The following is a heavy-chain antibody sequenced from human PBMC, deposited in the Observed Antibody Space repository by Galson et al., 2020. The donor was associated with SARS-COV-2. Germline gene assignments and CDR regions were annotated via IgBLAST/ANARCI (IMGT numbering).Heavy chain of an antibody. D-gene: IGHD5-12*01. CDR1: GGSISNYY. CDR2: VYYSGST. V-gene: IGHV4-59*01. J-gene: IGHJ2*01. Sequence: SETLSLTCTVSGGSISNYYWSWIRQPPGKGLEWIGFVYYSGSTNYNPSLKSRVTISVDTSQNQFSLKLTSVTAADAAVYYCVRNTRAFSVYDPVSLWGRGTLVTVSS. CDR3: VRNTRAFSVYDPVSL.